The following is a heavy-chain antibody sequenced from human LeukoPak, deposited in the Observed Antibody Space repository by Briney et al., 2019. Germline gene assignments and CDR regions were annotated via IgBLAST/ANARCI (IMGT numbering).Heavy chain of an antibody. CDR3: TRDRAYYDFWSGHKDGFDI. Sequence: GGSLRLSCVVSGFTFRNHGMHWVRQAPGKGLEWVAVIWYDGSNKYYADSVKGRFTISRDDSKNIAYLQMNSLKTEDTAVYYCTRDRAYYDFWSGHKDGFDIWGQGTMVTVSS. V-gene: IGHV3-33*01. CDR1: GFTFRNHG. J-gene: IGHJ3*02. D-gene: IGHD3-3*01. CDR2: IWYDGSNK.